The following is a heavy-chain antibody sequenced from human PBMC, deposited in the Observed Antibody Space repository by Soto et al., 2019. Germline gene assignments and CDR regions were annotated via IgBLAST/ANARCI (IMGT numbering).Heavy chain of an antibody. Sequence: GGSLRHSCPASALTFSRYVMHGVGQAPGKGLGWVAIISYDGSNKYYADSVKGRFTISRDDSKNTLYLQMNSLRAEDTAVYYCAKDGEALYYYDTSGPKTWFDPWGLGTLVTVSS. CDR2: ISYDGSNK. CDR1: ALTFSRYV. J-gene: IGHJ5*02. CDR3: AKDGEALYYYDTSGPKTWFDP. D-gene: IGHD3-22*01. V-gene: IGHV3-30*18.